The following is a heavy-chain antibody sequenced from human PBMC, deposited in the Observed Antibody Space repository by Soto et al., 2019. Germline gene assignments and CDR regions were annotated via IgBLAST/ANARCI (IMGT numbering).Heavy chain of an antibody. Sequence: PSETLSLTCTVSGGSISSGDYYWSWIRQPPGKGLEWIGYIYYSGSTYYNPSLKSRVTISVDTSKNQFSLKLSSVTAADTAVYYCAKAPALNWNDENWFDPWGQGTLVTVSS. D-gene: IGHD1-1*01. J-gene: IGHJ5*02. V-gene: IGHV4-30-4*01. CDR3: AKAPALNWNDENWFDP. CDR1: GGSISSGDYY. CDR2: IYYSGST.